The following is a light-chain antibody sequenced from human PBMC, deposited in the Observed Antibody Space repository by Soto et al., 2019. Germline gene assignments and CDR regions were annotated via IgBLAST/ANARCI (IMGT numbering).Light chain of an antibody. V-gene: IGLV2-14*03. CDR1: SSDVGAYNY. Sequence: QSALTQPASVSGSPGQSITISCTGTSSDVGAYNYVSWYQQHPGKAPKLMIYEVSSRPSGVSNRFSGSKSANTASLTISGLQAGHEAEYYCSSYTSSSTWLFGGGTKLTVL. J-gene: IGLJ3*02. CDR2: EVS. CDR3: SSYTSSSTWL.